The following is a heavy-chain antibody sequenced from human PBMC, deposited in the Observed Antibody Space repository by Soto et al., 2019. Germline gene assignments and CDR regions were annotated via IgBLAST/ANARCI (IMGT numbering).Heavy chain of an antibody. D-gene: IGHD3-10*01. CDR2: IIPLFGTT. Sequence: QVQVVQSGVEVRRPGSSVKVSCKASGDTFKNCVISWVRQAPGQGLEWMGGIIPLFGTTDFAQRFQGRLTITTDESTTTAYTELSRLRSEDTATYYGAAELGFGKLSVGWGQRPTVIVSS. CDR1: GDTFKNCV. CDR3: AAELGFGKLSVG. V-gene: IGHV1-69*01. J-gene: IGHJ6*02.